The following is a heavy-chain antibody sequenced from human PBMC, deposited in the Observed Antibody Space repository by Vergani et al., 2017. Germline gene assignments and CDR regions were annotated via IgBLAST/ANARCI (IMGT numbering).Heavy chain of an antibody. CDR3: ARRFGDSSSWKHYYYYYMDV. J-gene: IGHJ6*03. Sequence: EVQLVQSGAEVKKPGESLRISCKGSGYSFTSYWISWVRQMPGKGLEWMGRIDPSDSYTNYSPSFQGHVTISADKSISTAYLQWSSLKASDTAMYYCARRFGDSSSWKHYYYYYMDVWGKGTTVTVSS. V-gene: IGHV5-10-1*03. CDR2: IDPSDSYT. CDR1: GYSFTSYW. D-gene: IGHD6-13*01.